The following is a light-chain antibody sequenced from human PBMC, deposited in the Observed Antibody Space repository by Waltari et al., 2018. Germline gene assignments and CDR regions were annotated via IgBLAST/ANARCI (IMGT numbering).Light chain of an antibody. Sequence: DIQMTQSPSTLSASVGDRVTITCRASQSISSWLAWYQQKPGKAPKLLIYKASSLENDVPSRFSGSGSGTEFTLTISSLQPDDFATYYCQHYHSYPETFGQGTKVEIK. J-gene: IGKJ1*01. CDR3: QHYHSYPET. CDR1: QSISSW. CDR2: KAS. V-gene: IGKV1-5*03.